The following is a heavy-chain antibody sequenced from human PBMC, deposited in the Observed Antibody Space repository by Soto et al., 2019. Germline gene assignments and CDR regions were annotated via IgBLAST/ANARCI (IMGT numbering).Heavy chain of an antibody. V-gene: IGHV3-9*01. CDR3: AKGEGSGGYYSLFDY. CDR2: ISWNSGSI. CDR1: GFTFDDYA. J-gene: IGHJ4*02. Sequence: EVQLVESGGGLVQPGRSLRLSCAASGFTFDDYAMHWVRQAPGKGLEWVSGISWNSGSIGYAESVKGRFTISRDNAKNSLYLQMNSLRAEDTAVYYCAKGEGSGGYYSLFDYWGQGTLVTVSS. D-gene: IGHD3-22*01.